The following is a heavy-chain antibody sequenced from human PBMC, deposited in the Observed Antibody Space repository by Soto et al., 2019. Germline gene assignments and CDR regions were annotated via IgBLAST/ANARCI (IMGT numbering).Heavy chain of an antibody. Sequence: QLQLQESGPGLVKPSETLSLTCTVSGGSISSSSYYWGWIRQPPGKGLEWIGSIYYSGSTYYNPSLKSRVTISVDTSKNQFSLKLSSVTAADTAVYYCARHDDHWSGYYPRYYYYGMDVWGQGTTVTVSS. J-gene: IGHJ6*02. CDR3: ARHDDHWSGYYPRYYYYGMDV. V-gene: IGHV4-39*01. CDR1: GGSISSSSYY. CDR2: IYYSGST. D-gene: IGHD3-3*01.